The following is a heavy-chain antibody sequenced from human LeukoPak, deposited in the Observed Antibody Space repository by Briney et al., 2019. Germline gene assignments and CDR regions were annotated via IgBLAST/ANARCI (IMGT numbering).Heavy chain of an antibody. CDR3: ARHEWGITNAFDI. J-gene: IGHJ3*02. CDR1: GFTFGSYS. CDR2: ISSSSSTI. V-gene: IGHV3-48*01. Sequence: GGSLRLSCAASGFTFGSYSMNWVRQAPGKGLEWVSYISSSSSTIYYADSVKGRFTISRDDAKNSLYLQMNSLRAEDTAVYYCARHEWGITNAFDIWGQGTMVTVSS. D-gene: IGHD1-14*01.